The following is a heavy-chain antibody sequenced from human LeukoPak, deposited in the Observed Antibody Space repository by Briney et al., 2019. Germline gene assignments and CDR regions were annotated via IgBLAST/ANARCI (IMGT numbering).Heavy chain of an antibody. Sequence: PGGSLRLSCAASGFTFSSYGMHWVRQAPGKGLEWVAVIWDDGSNKYYADSVKGRFTISRDNSKNTLYLQMNSLRAEDTAVYYCARDHTIFGVARYYFDYWGQGTLVTVSS. CDR1: GFTFSSYG. CDR3: ARDHTIFGVARYYFDY. D-gene: IGHD3-3*01. CDR2: IWDDGSNK. J-gene: IGHJ4*02. V-gene: IGHV3-33*01.